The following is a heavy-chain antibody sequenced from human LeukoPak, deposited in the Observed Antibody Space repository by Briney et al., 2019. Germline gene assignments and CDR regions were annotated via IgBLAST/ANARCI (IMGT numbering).Heavy chain of an antibody. D-gene: IGHD6-19*01. CDR2: ISHSGST. CDR3: AGRYSSSRGSFYMDV. J-gene: IGHJ6*03. CDR1: GGSFSSYY. V-gene: IGHV4-34*01. Sequence: PSETLSLTCGVYGGSFSSYYWNWIRQTPGKGLEWIGEISHSGSTTNNPFLESRVTISVDTSKNQFSLRLNSMTAADTALYYCAGRYSSSRGSFYMDVWGKRTTVTVSS.